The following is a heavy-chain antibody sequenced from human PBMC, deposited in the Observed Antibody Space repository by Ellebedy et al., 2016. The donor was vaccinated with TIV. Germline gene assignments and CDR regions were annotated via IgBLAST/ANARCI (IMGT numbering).Heavy chain of an antibody. J-gene: IGHJ5*02. V-gene: IGHV1-69*04. Sequence: SVKVSXKASGGTFSSYAISWVRQAPGQGLEWMGRIIPILGIANYAQKFQGRVTMTTDTSTNTAYMELSSLRSEDTAVYYCATSPKYGSGAGFDPWGQGTLVTVSS. CDR3: ATSPKYGSGAGFDP. CDR2: IIPILGIA. CDR1: GGTFSSYA. D-gene: IGHD3-10*01.